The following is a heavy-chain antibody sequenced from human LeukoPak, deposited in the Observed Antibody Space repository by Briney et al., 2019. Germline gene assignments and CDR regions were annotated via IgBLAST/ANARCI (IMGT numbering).Heavy chain of an antibody. CDR2: INHSGST. Sequence: SETLSLTCAVYGGSFSGYYWSWIRQPPGKGLEWIGEINHSGSTNYNPSLKSRVTISVDTSKNQFSLKLSSVTAADTAVYYCARARIAAQNYYYYGMDVWGQGTTVTVSS. D-gene: IGHD6-6*01. J-gene: IGHJ6*02. CDR3: ARARIAAQNYYYYGMDV. V-gene: IGHV4-34*01. CDR1: GGSFSGYY.